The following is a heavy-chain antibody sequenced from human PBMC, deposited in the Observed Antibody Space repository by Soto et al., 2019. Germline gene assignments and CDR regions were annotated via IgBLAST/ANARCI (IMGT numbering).Heavy chain of an antibody. V-gene: IGHV3-21*01. CDR3: ARDKPHTMGKVGYYYYYGMDA. D-gene: IGHD3-10*01. CDR2: ISSSSSYI. CDR1: GFTFSSYS. Sequence: GSLRLSCAASGFTFSSYSMNWVRQAPGKGLEWVSSISSSSSYIYYADSVKGRFTISRDNAKNSLYLQMNSLRAEDTAVYYCARDKPHTMGKVGYYYYYGMDAWGQGTTVTV. J-gene: IGHJ6*02.